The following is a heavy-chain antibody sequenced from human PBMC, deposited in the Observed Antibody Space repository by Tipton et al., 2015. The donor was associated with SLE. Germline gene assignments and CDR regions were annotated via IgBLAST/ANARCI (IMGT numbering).Heavy chain of an antibody. Sequence: AGLVKPSQTLSLTCAVYGGSFSDYSWNWIRQTPGKGLEWIGETDHRGGTPHTPSLKSRVTMSVDTSKNHFSLTLHSVTAADTAVYYWARGRHWGMVDFWGQGTLVTVSS. D-gene: IGHD7-27*01. CDR1: GGSFSDYS. V-gene: IGHV4-34*01. CDR2: TDHRGGT. J-gene: IGHJ4*02. CDR3: ARGRHWGMVDF.